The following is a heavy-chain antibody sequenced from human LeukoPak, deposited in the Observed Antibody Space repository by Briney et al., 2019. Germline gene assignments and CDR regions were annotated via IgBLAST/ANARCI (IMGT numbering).Heavy chain of an antibody. Sequence: PSETLSLTCKVSGVSISNYYWTWIRQPPGKALEWIGYIFNTGSTNYNPSLKSRATISPDTSQNQVSLELKSVTAADTAVYYCARQSRYYYMDVWGRGTTVTVSS. CDR3: ARQSRYYYMDV. CDR2: IFNTGST. J-gene: IGHJ6*03. CDR1: GVSISNYY. V-gene: IGHV4-59*08.